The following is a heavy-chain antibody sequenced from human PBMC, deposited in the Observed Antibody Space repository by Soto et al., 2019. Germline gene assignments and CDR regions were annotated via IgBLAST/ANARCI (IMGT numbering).Heavy chain of an antibody. D-gene: IGHD2-21*01. CDR1: GGSIGGSDYY. J-gene: IGHJ2*01. CDR2: IYYNGNT. CDR3: ARHRLGPLWFLDV. V-gene: IGHV4-39*01. Sequence: QLQLQESGPGLVKPSETLSLTCSASGGSIGGSDYYWAWIRQPPGKGLEWIANIYYNGNTFYNPSLTSRVTISLYTSNNWLSLKLSSVTAADAAVYYCARHRLGPLWFLDVWGRGTLIAVPS.